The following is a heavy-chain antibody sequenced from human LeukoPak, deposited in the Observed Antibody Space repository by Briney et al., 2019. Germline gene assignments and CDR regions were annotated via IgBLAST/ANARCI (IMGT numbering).Heavy chain of an antibody. V-gene: IGHV1-2*06. CDR2: INPNSGGT. D-gene: IGHD3-22*01. J-gene: IGHJ4*02. CDR3: ARHSTYYYDSSGYN. CDR1: GYTFTNYY. Sequence: GASVKVSCKASGYTFTNYYIHWVRQAPGQGLEWMGRINPNSGGTNYAQKFQGRVTMTRDTSISTAYMEVSRLRSGDTAMYYCARHSTYYYDSSGYNWGQGTLVTVSS.